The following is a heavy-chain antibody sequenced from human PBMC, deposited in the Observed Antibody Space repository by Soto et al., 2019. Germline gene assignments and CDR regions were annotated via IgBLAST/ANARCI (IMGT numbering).Heavy chain of an antibody. J-gene: IGHJ4*02. V-gene: IGHV1-69*13. D-gene: IGHD3-9*01. CDR1: GGTFSSYA. CDR3: ARGSRVTVYDILTGYSPGPPYFDY. Sequence: ASVKVSCKASGGTFSSYAISWVRQAPGQGLEWMGGIIPIFGTANYAQKFQGRVTITADESTSTAYMELSSLRSEDTAVYYCARGSRVTVYDILTGYSPGPPYFDYWGQGTLVTVSS. CDR2: IIPIFGTA.